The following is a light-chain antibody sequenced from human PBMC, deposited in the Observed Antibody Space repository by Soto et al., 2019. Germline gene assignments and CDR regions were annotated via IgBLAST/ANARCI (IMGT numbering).Light chain of an antibody. V-gene: IGKV3-20*01. Sequence: VLTQSPGTLSLSPGDRATLSCRASQRVSGSSLAWYQQKPGQAPRLLIYGGSNRATGVPDRFSGSGSGADFTLTINRLEPEDFAVYHCQQYGNSPSFGQGTKLEIK. CDR1: QRVSGSS. J-gene: IGKJ2*01. CDR2: GGS. CDR3: QQYGNSPS.